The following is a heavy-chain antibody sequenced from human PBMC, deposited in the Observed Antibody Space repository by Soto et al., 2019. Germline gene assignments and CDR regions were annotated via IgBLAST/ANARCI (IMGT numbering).Heavy chain of an antibody. CDR1: RITLINHA. Sequence: WSLRLSCVASRITLINHAMTWVRQAPGKGLEWVSSVSESGSVTYYADTVKGRFTISRDNSKNTLYLQLTNLRVEDTAVYYCVPGSSGTRGEDSWGPGALVTVSS. J-gene: IGHJ4*02. D-gene: IGHD1-1*01. CDR2: VSESGSVT. V-gene: IGHV3-23*01. CDR3: VPGSSGTRGEDS.